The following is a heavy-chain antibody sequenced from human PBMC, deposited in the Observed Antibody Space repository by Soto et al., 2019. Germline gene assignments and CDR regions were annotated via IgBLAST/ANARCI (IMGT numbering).Heavy chain of an antibody. J-gene: IGHJ6*02. D-gene: IGHD3-22*01. V-gene: IGHV1-69*01. CDR2: IFPIFGTA. Sequence: QVQLVQSGAEVKKPGSSVKVSCKASGGTFSSYAISWVRQAPGQGLEWMGGIFPIFGTANYAQKFQGRVTITADESTSTAYMELSSLRSEDTAVYYCARGYYYDSSGYYRTKNYYYYYGMDVWAKGPRSPSP. CDR1: GGTFSSYA. CDR3: ARGYYYDSSGYYRTKNYYYYYGMDV.